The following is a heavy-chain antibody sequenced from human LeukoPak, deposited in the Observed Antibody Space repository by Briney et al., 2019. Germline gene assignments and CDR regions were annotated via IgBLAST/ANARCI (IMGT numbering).Heavy chain of an antibody. CDR2: IKGDGSVT. CDR3: AKSPGYDNVWGSYRYFDY. J-gene: IGHJ4*02. CDR1: GFTFSSYY. Sequence: GGSLRLSCAASGFTFSSYYIHWVRQAPGEGLVWVSRIKGDGSVTGYADSVKGRFTISRDNSKNTLDLQMNSLRAEDTAVYYCAKSPGYDNVWGSYRYFDYWGQGTLVTVSS. V-gene: IGHV3-74*01. D-gene: IGHD3-16*02.